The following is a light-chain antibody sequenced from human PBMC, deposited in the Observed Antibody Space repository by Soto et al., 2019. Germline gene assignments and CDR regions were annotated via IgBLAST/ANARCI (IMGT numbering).Light chain of an antibody. CDR1: QSVGSD. Sequence: EIVITPSPTTLSVSPGGRAPLSCRASQSVGSDLVWYRQKPGQAPRLLIYGASNRATGIPDRFSGSGSGTDFTLTISRLEPEDFAVYYCQQYDISPPLTFGGGTKVDIK. CDR2: GAS. J-gene: IGKJ4*01. CDR3: QQYDISPPLT. V-gene: IGKV3D-15*01.